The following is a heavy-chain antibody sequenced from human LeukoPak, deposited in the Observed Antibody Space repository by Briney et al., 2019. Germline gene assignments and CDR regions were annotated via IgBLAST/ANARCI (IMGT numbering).Heavy chain of an antibody. D-gene: IGHD2-2*01. CDR1: GFTFSSYA. CDR2: ISGSGGST. J-gene: IGHJ4*02. V-gene: IGHV3-23*01. Sequence: GGSLRLSCAASGFTFSSYAMSWVRQAPGKELEWVSAISGSGGSTYYADSVKGRFTISRDNSKNTLYLQMNSLRAEDTAVYYCAKDIVVVPAAYFDYWGQGTLVTVSS. CDR3: AKDIVVVPAAYFDY.